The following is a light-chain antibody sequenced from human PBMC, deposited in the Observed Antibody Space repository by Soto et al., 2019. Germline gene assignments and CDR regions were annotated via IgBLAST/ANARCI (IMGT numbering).Light chain of an antibody. CDR3: QQYGSSLLT. V-gene: IGKV3-20*01. CDR2: DAS. CDR1: QSVTSSY. J-gene: IGKJ4*01. Sequence: EIVLTQSPGTLSLSPGERVTLSGRAGQSVTSSYLAWYQQKPGQAPRLLIYDASSRATGIPDRFSGSGSGTDFTLTISRLELADFAVYYCQQYGSSLLTFGGGTKVEIK.